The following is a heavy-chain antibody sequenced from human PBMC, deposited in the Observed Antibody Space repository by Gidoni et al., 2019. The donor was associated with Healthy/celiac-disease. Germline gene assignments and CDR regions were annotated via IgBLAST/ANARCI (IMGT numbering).Heavy chain of an antibody. D-gene: IGHD3-10*01. CDR3: ARDGYGSGSYNYGMDV. Sequence: EVQLVESGGGLVQPGGSLRLSCAASGFTFSIYWMSWVRQAPGKGLEWVANIKQDGSEKYYVDSVKGRFTISRDNAKNSLYLQMNSLRAEDTAVYYCARDGYGSGSYNYGMDVWGQGTTVTVSS. CDR1: GFTFSIYW. J-gene: IGHJ6*02. CDR2: IKQDGSEK. V-gene: IGHV3-7*01.